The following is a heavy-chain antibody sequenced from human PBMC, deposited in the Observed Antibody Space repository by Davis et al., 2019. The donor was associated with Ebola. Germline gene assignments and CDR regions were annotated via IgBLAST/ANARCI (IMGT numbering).Heavy chain of an antibody. J-gene: IGHJ6*04. CDR2: IYYSGST. Sequence: SETLSLTCTVSGGSISSGGYYWSWIRQHPGKGLEWIGYIYYSGSTNYNPSLKSRVTISIDTSKNQFSLKLSSVTAADTAVYYCARRGTSGYFHYYGMDVWGKGTTVTVSS. CDR3: ARRGTSGYFHYYGMDV. CDR1: GGSISSGGYY. D-gene: IGHD5-12*01. V-gene: IGHV4-61*08.